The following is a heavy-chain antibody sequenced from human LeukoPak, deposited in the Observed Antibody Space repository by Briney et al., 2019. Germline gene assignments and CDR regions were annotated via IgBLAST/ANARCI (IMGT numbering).Heavy chain of an antibody. CDR1: RGTFSGYA. CDR3: ARAYCSSTSCSFDY. J-gene: IGHJ4*02. D-gene: IGHD2-2*01. CDR2: LIPIFGTA. V-gene: IGHV1-69*05. Sequence: SVKVSCKASRGTFSGYAISWVRQAPRQGLEWMGGLIPIFGTANYAQKLQSRVTITTDESTSTAYMELSSLRSEDTAVYYCARAYCSSTSCSFDYWGQGTLVTVSS.